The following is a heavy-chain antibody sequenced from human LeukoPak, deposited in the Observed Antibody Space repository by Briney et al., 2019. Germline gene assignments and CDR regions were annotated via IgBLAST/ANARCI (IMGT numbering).Heavy chain of an antibody. CDR2: TYYRSKWYN. CDR3: ASSFITMVRGVNIFNWFVP. D-gene: IGHD3-10*01. CDR1: GDSASSNSAA. J-gene: IGHJ5*02. Sequence: SQTLSLTCAISGDSASSNSAAWNWIRQSPSRGLEWLGRTYYRSKWYNDYAVSVKSRITINPDTSKNQFSLQLNSVTPEDTAVYYCASSFITMVRGVNIFNWFVPWGQGTLVTVSS. V-gene: IGHV6-1*01.